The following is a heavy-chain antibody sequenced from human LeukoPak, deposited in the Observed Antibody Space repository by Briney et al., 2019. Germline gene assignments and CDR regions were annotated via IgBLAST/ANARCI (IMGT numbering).Heavy chain of an antibody. Sequence: TSETLSLTCAVYGGSFSGYYWSWIRQPPGKGLEGIGEINHSGSTNYNPSLKSRVTISVDTSKNQFSLKLSSVTAADTAVYYCARGRRGYLAYWGQGTLVTVSS. CDR1: GGSFSGYY. D-gene: IGHD5-12*01. CDR2: INHSGST. CDR3: ARGRRGYLAY. V-gene: IGHV4-34*01. J-gene: IGHJ4*02.